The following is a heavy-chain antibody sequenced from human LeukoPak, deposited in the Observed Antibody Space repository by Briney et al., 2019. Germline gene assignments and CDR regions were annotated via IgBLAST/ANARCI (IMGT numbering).Heavy chain of an antibody. Sequence: SSAPLSLTCTVAGASISSYYWSWIRQPAGKGLEWIGHLYTSGSTNYNPSLKSRVTMSLDTSQNQFSLKLSSVTAADTAVYYCARDLVSGNSQRAYWFDPWGQGTLVTVSS. CDR1: GASISSYY. D-gene: IGHD4-23*01. V-gene: IGHV4-4*07. CDR3: ARDLVSGNSQRAYWFDP. CDR2: LYTSGST. J-gene: IGHJ5*02.